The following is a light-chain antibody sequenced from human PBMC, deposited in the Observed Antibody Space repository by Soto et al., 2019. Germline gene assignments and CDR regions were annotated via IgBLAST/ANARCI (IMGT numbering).Light chain of an antibody. CDR1: QSISSY. V-gene: IGKV1-39*01. Sequence: DLQMTQSPSSLSASVGDRVTITCRASQSISSYLNWYQQKPGKAPKLLLYAASSLQSEVPSRFSGSGSGTEFTLTISSLQPEDFATYYCQQTYRTPPVFGQGTRLEI. CDR3: QQTYRTPPV. CDR2: AAS. J-gene: IGKJ5*01.